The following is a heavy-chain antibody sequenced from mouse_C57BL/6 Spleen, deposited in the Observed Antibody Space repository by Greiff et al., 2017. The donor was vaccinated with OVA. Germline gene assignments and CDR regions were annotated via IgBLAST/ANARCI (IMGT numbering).Heavy chain of an antibody. CDR2: IDPSDSYT. CDR1: GYTFTSYW. J-gene: IGHJ4*01. CDR3: ARVDSPYAMDY. V-gene: IGHV1-69*01. Sequence: QVQLQQPGAELVMPGASVKLSCKASGYTFTSYWMHWVKQRPGQGLEWIGEIDPSDSYTNYNQKFKGKSTLTVDKSSSTAYMQLSSLTSEDSAVYYCARVDSPYAMDYWGQGTSVTVSS.